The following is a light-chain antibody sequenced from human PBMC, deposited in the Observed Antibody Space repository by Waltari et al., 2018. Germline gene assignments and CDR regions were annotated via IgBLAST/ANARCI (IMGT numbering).Light chain of an antibody. CDR2: EGS. CDR3: CSYAGSSNVV. V-gene: IGLV2-23*01. J-gene: IGLJ2*01. Sequence: QSALTQPASVSGSPGQSITISCTGTSSDVGSYNLVSWYQQHPGKAHKLIIYEGSKRPSVVSNRVAGSKSGNTASLTSAGLQAEDESDYYGCSYAGSSNVVFGGGTKLTVL. CDR1: SSDVGSYNL.